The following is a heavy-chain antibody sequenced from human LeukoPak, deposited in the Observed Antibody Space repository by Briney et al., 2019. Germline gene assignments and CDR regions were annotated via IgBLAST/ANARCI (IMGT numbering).Heavy chain of an antibody. V-gene: IGHV3-23*01. J-gene: IGHJ4*02. CDR3: ARAVGPFDY. D-gene: IGHD1-26*01. Sequence: GGSLRLSCAASGFAFQFFEMHWVRQAPGRGLEWVSGISKSGDSSNYADTVKGRLTISRDNSKNTLYLQMNSLRAEDTAVYYCARAVGPFDYWGQGTLVTVSS. CDR2: ISKSGDSS. CDR1: GFAFQFFE.